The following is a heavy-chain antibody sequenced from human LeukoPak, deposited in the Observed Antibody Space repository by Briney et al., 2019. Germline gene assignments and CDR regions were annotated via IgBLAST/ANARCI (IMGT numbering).Heavy chain of an antibody. D-gene: IGHD5-18*01. CDR2: INHSGST. J-gene: IGHJ4*02. CDR1: GGSISSSSYS. Sequence: KPSETLSLTCTVSGGSISSSSYSWSWIRQPPGKGLEWIGEINHSGSTNYNPSLKSRVTISVDTSKNQFSLKLSSVTAADTAVYYCARDGYSYGNFDYWGQGTLVTVSS. V-gene: IGHV4-39*07. CDR3: ARDGYSYGNFDY.